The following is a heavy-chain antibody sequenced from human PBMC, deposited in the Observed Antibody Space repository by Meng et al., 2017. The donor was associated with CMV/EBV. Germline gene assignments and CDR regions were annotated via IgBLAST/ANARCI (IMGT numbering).Heavy chain of an antibody. V-gene: IGHV1-69*05. CDR2: IIPIFGTA. D-gene: IGHD3-22*01. Sequence: SVKVSCKASGGTFSSYAISWVRQAPGQGLEWMGGIIPIFGTANYAQKFQGRVTITTDESTSTAYMELSSLRSEDTAVYYCAAEYYDSSGYYYGYYYYYGMDVWGQGTTVTVSS. CDR1: GGTFSSYA. J-gene: IGHJ6*02. CDR3: AAEYYDSSGYYYGYYYYYGMDV.